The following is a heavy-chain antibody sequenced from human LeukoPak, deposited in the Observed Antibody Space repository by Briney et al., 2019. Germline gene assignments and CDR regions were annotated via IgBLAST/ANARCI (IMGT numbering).Heavy chain of an antibody. Sequence: GESLKSSCKGSGYSFTSYWIGWVRQMPGKGLEWMGIIYPGDSDTRYSPSFQGQVTISADKSISTAYLQWSSLKASDTAMYYCARQSAEYSGTSTCLVAFDIWGQGTMVTVSS. J-gene: IGHJ3*02. CDR2: IYPGDSDT. CDR3: ARQSAEYSGTSTCLVAFDI. D-gene: IGHD1-26*01. V-gene: IGHV5-51*01. CDR1: GYSFTSYW.